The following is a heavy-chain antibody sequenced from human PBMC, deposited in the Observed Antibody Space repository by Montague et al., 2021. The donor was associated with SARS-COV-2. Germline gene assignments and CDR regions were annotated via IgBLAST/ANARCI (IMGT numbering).Heavy chain of an antibody. Sequence: SETLSLTCTVSGASIGSSDWGWIRQSPGKGLEWIGHFYSVGSTDYNPSLQSRATISRDTSKNQFSLKVRSVTAADTAVYYCAKETMTADAFDIWGQGTMVTVSS. V-gene: IGHV4-59*01. CDR1: GASIGSSD. D-gene: IGHD5-18*01. CDR2: FYSVGST. J-gene: IGHJ3*02. CDR3: AKETMTADAFDI.